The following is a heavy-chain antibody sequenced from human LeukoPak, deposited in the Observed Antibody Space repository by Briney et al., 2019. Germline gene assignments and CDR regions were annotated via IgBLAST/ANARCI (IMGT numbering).Heavy chain of an antibody. CDR3: ARRGSYLKGYNWFDP. V-gene: IGHV4-39*07. CDR2: IYYSGST. J-gene: IGHJ5*02. CDR1: GGSISSSSYY. D-gene: IGHD1-26*01. Sequence: PSETLSLTCTVSGGSISSSSYYWGWIRQPPGKGLEWIGSIYYSGSTYYNPSLKSRVTISIDTSKNQFSLKLNSVTAADTAVYYCARRGSYLKGYNWFDPWGQGTLVTVSS.